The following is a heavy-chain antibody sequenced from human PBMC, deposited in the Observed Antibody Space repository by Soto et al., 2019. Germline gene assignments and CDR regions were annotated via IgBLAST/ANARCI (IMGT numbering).Heavy chain of an antibody. CDR1: GDSFTSYW. Sequence: PGEXLKISCKGSGDSFTSYWIGWVRQMPGKGLEWMGIIYPGDSDTRYSPSFQGQVTISADKSISTAYLQWSSLKASDTAMYYFVRQRYAYHYYIDVWGKGTTVTVSS. J-gene: IGHJ6*03. D-gene: IGHD1-1*01. CDR2: IYPGDSDT. CDR3: VRQRYAYHYYIDV. V-gene: IGHV5-51*01.